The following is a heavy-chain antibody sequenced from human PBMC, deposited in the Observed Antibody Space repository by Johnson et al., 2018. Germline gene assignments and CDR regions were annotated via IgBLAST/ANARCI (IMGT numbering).Heavy chain of an antibody. D-gene: IGHD3-22*01. Sequence: QVQLVESGGGVVQPGRSLRLSCEASGFIFSSYNMHWVRQAPGKGLEWVTVTSYDGSDKYYADSVKGRFTISRDNSKNTLYLQMNSLRAEDTAVYYCAKAYYYDSSGYNWYFDLWGRGTLVTVSS. J-gene: IGHJ2*01. V-gene: IGHV3-30*18. CDR2: TSYDGSDK. CDR1: GFIFSSYN. CDR3: AKAYYYDSSGYNWYFDL.